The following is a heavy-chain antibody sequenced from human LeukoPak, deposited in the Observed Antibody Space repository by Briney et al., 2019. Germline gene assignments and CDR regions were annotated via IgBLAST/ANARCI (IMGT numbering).Heavy chain of an antibody. CDR3: ARVKWRGSGSYYSLDY. V-gene: IGHV1-2*02. CDR1: GYTFTSYG. Sequence: GASVKVSCKASGYTFTSYGISWVRQAPGQGLEWMGWINPNSGGTNYAQKFQGRVTMTRDTSISTAYMELSRLRSDDTAVYYCARVKWRGSGSYYSLDYWGQGTLVTVSS. CDR2: INPNSGGT. D-gene: IGHD3-10*01. J-gene: IGHJ4*02.